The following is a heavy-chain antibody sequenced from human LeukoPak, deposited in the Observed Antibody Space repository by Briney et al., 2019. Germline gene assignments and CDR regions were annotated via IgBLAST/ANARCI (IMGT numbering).Heavy chain of an antibody. V-gene: IGHV3-48*04. Sequence: LPGGSLRLSCAASGIYFNYNSMNWVRQAPGKGLEWVSYISVTSNTIYYADSVKGRFTISRDNAKNSLYLQMNGLRAEDTAVYYCAPVYCNTSSCFHFFEHGGQGTLVTVSA. CDR1: GIYFNYNS. CDR2: ISVTSNTI. J-gene: IGHJ4*02. D-gene: IGHD2-2*01. CDR3: APVYCNTSSCFHFFEH.